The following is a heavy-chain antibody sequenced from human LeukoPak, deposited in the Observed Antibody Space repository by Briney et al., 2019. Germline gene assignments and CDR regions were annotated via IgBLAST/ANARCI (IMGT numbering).Heavy chain of an antibody. D-gene: IGHD3-16*02. CDR3: ARSRTWGTHYDYVWGSYRSPNFDY. V-gene: IGHV4-59*08. J-gene: IGHJ4*02. CDR2: LFYSGHT. CDR1: DDSFSTYY. Sequence: SETLSLTCTVSDDSFSTYYWNWIRQPPGKGLEWIGYLFYSGHTQYNPSLKSRVTMSLDTSKNQFSLKLSSVTAADTAVYYCARSRTWGTHYDYVWGSYRSPNFDYWGQGTLVTVSS.